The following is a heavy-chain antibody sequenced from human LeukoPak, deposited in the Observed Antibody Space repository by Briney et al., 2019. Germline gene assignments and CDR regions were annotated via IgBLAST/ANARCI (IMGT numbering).Heavy chain of an antibody. CDR2: ISSSSSYI. CDR1: GFTFSSYS. J-gene: IGHJ3*02. Sequence: GGSLRLSCAASGFTFSSYSMNWVRQAPGKGLEWVSSISSSSSYIYYADSVKGRFTISRDNAKNSLYLQMNSLRAEDTAVYYCAGDLYSYGFYAFDIWGQGTMVTVSS. CDR3: AGDLYSYGFYAFDI. V-gene: IGHV3-21*01. D-gene: IGHD5-18*01.